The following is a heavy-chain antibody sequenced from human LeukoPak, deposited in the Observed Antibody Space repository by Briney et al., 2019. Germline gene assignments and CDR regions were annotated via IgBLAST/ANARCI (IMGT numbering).Heavy chain of an antibody. V-gene: IGHV3-74*01. CDR1: GFTFSSYW. CDR3: ASRIPYDSSSY. D-gene: IGHD3-22*01. Sequence: PGGSLRLSCAASGFTFSSYWMHWVRQAPGKGLVWVSRISSDGSSTDYADSVKGRFTNSRDNAKITLYLQMNSLRAEDTAVYYCASRIPYDSSSYWGQGTLVTVSS. CDR2: ISSDGSST. J-gene: IGHJ4*02.